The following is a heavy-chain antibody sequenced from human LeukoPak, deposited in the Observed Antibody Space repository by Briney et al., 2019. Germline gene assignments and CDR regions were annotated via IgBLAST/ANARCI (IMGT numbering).Heavy chain of an antibody. D-gene: IGHD4/OR15-4a*01. CDR3: ANEVRPNDY. J-gene: IGHJ4*02. Sequence: TGGSLRLSCEASGFTFSAYAMTWVRQAPGKGLEWVSSIGSDGKTHYSESVKGRFTISRDNSKNTLYLQMNSLRAEDTALYFCANEVRPNDYWGRGTLVTVSS. CDR1: GFTFSAYA. CDR2: IGSDGKT. V-gene: IGHV3-23*01.